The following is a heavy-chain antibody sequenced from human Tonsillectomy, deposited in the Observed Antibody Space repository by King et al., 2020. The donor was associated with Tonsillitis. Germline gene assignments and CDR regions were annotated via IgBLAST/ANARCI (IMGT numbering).Heavy chain of an antibody. D-gene: IGHD5-24*01. J-gene: IGHJ4*02. Sequence: TLKESGPALVKPTQTLTLTCTFSGFSLSTSGMSVSWIRQPPGKALEWLAVIDWDDDKYYSTSLKTRLTISKDTSKNQVVLTMTNMDPVDTATFYCARIRRDGYNSGGIFDYWGQGSLVTVSS. CDR1: GFSLSTSGMS. CDR3: ARIRRDGYNSGGIFDY. V-gene: IGHV2-70*13. CDR2: IDWDDDK.